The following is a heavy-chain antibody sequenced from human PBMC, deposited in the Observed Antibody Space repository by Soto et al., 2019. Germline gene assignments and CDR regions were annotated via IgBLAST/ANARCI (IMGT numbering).Heavy chain of an antibody. J-gene: IGHJ4*02. D-gene: IGHD3-10*01. CDR1: GGSISSDY. CDR2: IHSGST. Sequence: QVQLQESGPGLVKPSGTLSLTCTVSGGSISSDYWNWIRQPPGKGLEWIGYIHSGSTTYSASLRSPVTVSVDTSKNQFSLKLSSVTAEDTAVYFGARHDGSRSTDYWGQGTLVTVSS. V-gene: IGHV4-59*08. CDR3: ARHDGSRSTDY.